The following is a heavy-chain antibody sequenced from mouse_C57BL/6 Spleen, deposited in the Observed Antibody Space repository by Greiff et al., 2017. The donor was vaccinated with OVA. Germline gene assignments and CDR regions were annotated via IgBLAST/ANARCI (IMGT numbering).Heavy chain of an antibody. J-gene: IGHJ2*01. CDR1: GYTFTDYN. Sequence: VQLQQSGPELVKPGASVKIPCKASGYTFTDYNMDWVKQSHGKSLEWIGDINPNNGGTIYNQKFKGKATLTVDKSSSTAYMELRSLTSEDTAVYYCARPYNYGSSHFDYWGQGTTLTVSS. CDR2: INPNNGGT. V-gene: IGHV1-18*01. CDR3: ARPYNYGSSHFDY. D-gene: IGHD1-1*01.